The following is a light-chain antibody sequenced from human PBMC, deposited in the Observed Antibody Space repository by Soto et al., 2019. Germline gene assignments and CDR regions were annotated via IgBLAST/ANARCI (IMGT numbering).Light chain of an antibody. J-gene: IGLJ1*01. CDR2: DVS. V-gene: IGLV2-14*01. CDR1: SSDVGGYNY. Sequence: QSVLTQPASVSGSPGQSITISCTGTSSDVGGYNYVSWYQQHPGKAPKLMIYDVSNRPSGVSNRFSGSKSGNTASLTISGLQAEDEADYYCTSYTGSSTHVFGTGTKVPV. CDR3: TSYTGSSTHV.